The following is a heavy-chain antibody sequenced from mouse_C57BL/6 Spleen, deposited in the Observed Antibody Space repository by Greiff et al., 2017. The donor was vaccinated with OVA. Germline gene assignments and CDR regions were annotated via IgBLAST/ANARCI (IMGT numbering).Heavy chain of an antibody. V-gene: IGHV1-15*01. CDR3: TRGWLRHARDY. J-gene: IGHJ4*01. CDR1: GYTFTDYE. Sequence: QVQLQQSGAELVRPGASVTLSCKASGYTFTDYEMHWVKQTPVHGLEWIGAIDPETGGTAYNQKFKGKAILTADKSSRTAYMELRSLTSEDSAVYYCTRGWLRHARDYWGQGTSVTVSS. CDR2: IDPETGGT. D-gene: IGHD2-2*01.